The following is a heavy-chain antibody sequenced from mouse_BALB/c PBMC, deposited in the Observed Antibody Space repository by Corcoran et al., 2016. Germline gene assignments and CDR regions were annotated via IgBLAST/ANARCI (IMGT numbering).Heavy chain of an antibody. J-gene: IGHJ2*01. D-gene: IGHD1-1*01. Sequence: EVQLQHSGPELVKPGASVKMSCKASGYPDTSYVMHWVKQKPGQGLEWIGYINPYNDGTKYNEKFKGKATLTSDKSSSTAYMELSSLTSEDSAVYYCARGVTTYYFDYWGQGTTLTVSS. CDR1: GYPDTSYV. V-gene: IGHV1S136*01. CDR3: ARGVTTYYFDY. CDR2: INPYNDGT.